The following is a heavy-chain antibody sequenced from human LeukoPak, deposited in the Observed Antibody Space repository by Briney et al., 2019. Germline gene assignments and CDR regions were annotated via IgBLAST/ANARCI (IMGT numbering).Heavy chain of an antibody. D-gene: IGHD3-10*01. CDR1: GFTFDDYA. CDR3: ATLSGMDV. J-gene: IGHJ6*02. CDR2: ISWNSGSI. V-gene: IGHV3-9*01. Sequence: QPGRSLRLSCAASGFTFDDYAMHWVRRAPGKGLEWVSGISWNSGSIGYADSVKGRFTISRDNSKNSLYLQMNSLRAEDTALYYCATLSGMDVWGQGTTVTVSS.